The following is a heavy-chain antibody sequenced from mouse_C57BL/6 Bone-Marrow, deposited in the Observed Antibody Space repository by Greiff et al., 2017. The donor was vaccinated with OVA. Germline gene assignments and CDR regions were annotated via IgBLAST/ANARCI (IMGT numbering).Heavy chain of an antibody. CDR1: GYAFSSSW. J-gene: IGHJ2*01. V-gene: IGHV1-82*01. CDR3: ARGITPFLDY. D-gene: IGHD1-1*01. CDR2: IYPGDGDT. Sequence: VQLQQSGPELVKPGASVKISCKASGYAFSSSWMNWVKQRPGKGLEWIGRIYPGDGDTNYNGKFKGKATLTADKSSSTAYMQLSRLTSEDSAVYFCARGITPFLDYWGQVTTLTVSS.